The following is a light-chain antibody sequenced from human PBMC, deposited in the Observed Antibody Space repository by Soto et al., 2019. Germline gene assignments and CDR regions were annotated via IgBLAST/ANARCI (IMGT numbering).Light chain of an antibody. CDR3: MRYATLLIS. Sequence: VVMKSAEALSLAKEYRARCSPNASKSVTSSFFAWYRHNPGQAPRLLIYGASSRATGIPDRFSGCGSGTDFTLTICSLEPEDCALYCCMRYATLLISFGQGTKVDI. J-gene: IGKJ2*03. V-gene: IGKV3-20*01. CDR1: KSVTSSF. CDR2: GAS.